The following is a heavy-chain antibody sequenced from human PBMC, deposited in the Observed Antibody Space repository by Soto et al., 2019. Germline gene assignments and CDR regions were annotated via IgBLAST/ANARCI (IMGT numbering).Heavy chain of an antibody. J-gene: IGHJ5*02. CDR1: GYTFTSYG. CDR2: ISAYNGNT. CDR3: AREFNYYDSSGYNWFDP. V-gene: IGHV1-18*04. D-gene: IGHD3-22*01. Sequence: ASVKVSCKASGYTFTSYGISWVRQAPGQGLEWMGWISAYNGNTNYAQKLQGRVTMTTDTSTSTAYMELRSLRSDDTAVYYCAREFNYYDSSGYNWFDPWGQGTLVTVSS.